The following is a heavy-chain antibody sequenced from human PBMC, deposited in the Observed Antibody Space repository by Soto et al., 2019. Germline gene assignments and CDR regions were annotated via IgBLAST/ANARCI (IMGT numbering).Heavy chain of an antibody. J-gene: IGHJ3*02. Sequence: ASVKVSCKASGYTFTSYDINWVRQATGQGLEWMGWMNPNSGNTGYAQKFQGRVTMTRNTSISTAYMELSSLRSEDTAVYYCARGYCSSTSCYVRQTNDPFDIWGQGTMVTVSS. CDR1: GYTFTSYD. D-gene: IGHD2-2*01. CDR2: MNPNSGNT. CDR3: ARGYCSSTSCYVRQTNDPFDI. V-gene: IGHV1-8*01.